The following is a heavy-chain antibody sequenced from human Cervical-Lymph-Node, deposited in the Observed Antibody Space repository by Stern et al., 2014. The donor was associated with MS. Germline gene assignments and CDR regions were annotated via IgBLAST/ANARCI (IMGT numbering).Heavy chain of an antibody. J-gene: IGHJ3*01. CDR3: ARGGVIYTQDRNGFDV. V-gene: IGHV4-30-2*01. CDR1: GGSISSGGSS. CDR2: IYHSGST. Sequence: QLVESGSGQAKPSQTLSLTCAVSGGSISSGGSSWNWIRQPPGKGLEWIGFIYHSGSTYYHPSLKGRVFISVDTSQNQFALNLRSVTAADTAVYYCARGGVIYTQDRNGFDVWGQGTMVTVSS. D-gene: IGHD2-21*01.